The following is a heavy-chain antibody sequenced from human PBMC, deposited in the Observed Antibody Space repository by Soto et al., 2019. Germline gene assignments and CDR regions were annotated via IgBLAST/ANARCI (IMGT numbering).Heavy chain of an antibody. CDR2: IIPIFGTA. V-gene: IGHV1-69*01. CDR3: ARGRDIVVVPAARYYYYYGMDV. D-gene: IGHD2-2*01. CDR1: GGTFSSYA. Sequence: QVQLVQSGAEVKKPGSSVKVSCKASGGTFSSYAISWVRQAPGQGLEWMGGIIPIFGTANYAQKFQGRVTITADESTSTAYMELSSLRSEDTAVYYCARGRDIVVVPAARYYYYYGMDVWGQGTTVTGSS. J-gene: IGHJ6*02.